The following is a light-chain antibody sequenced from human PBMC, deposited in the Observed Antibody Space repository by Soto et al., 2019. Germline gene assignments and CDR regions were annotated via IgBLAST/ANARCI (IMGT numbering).Light chain of an antibody. CDR1: SSDVGGYNY. CDR3: CSYAGSPYV. CDR2: DVS. J-gene: IGLJ1*01. Sequence: QSVLTQPRSVSGSPGQSVTISCTGTSSDVGGYNYVSWYQQHPGKAPKVMIYDVSKRPSGVPDRFSGSKSGNTASLTISELQAEDEADYYCCSYAGSPYVFGTGTKLTVL. V-gene: IGLV2-11*01.